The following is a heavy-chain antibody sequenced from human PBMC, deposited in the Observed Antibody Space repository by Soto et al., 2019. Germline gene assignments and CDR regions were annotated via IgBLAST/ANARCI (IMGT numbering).Heavy chain of an antibody. CDR1: GGSFSGYY. V-gene: IGHV4-34*01. J-gene: IGHJ6*03. Sequence: QVQLQQWGAGLLKPLETLSLTCAVYGGSFSGYYWSWIRQPPGKGLEWIGEINHSGSTNYNPSLKSRVTISVDTSKNQFSLKLSSVTAADTAVYYCARGVAARAYYYYYYMDVWGKGTTVTVSS. CDR2: INHSGST. CDR3: ARGVAARAYYYYYYMDV. D-gene: IGHD6-13*01.